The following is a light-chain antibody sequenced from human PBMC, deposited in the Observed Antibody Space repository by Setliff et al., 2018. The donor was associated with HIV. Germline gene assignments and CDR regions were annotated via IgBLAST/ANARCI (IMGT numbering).Light chain of an antibody. Sequence: QSALTQPASVSGSPGQSITISCTGTSSDVGGYDLVSWYQQHPGQAPKLLIYDVTTRPSGVSSRFSGSKSDDAASLTISGLQAEDEADYYCNSYSTSSTPLYVFGTGTKVTGL. CDR1: SSDVGGYDL. V-gene: IGLV2-14*03. CDR3: NSYSTSSTPLYV. J-gene: IGLJ1*01. CDR2: DVT.